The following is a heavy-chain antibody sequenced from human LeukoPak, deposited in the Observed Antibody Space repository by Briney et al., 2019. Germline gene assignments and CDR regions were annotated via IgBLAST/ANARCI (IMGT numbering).Heavy chain of an antibody. CDR3: ASRPQDGHDPAENFDY. J-gene: IGHJ4*02. CDR1: GYTFTGYY. Sequence: ASVKVSCKASGYTFTGYYMHWVRQAPGQGLEWMGWINPNSGGTNYAQKFQGRVTMTRDTSIGTVYMELSRLRSDDTAVYYCASRPQDGHDPAENFDYWGQGTLVTVSS. D-gene: IGHD4-17*01. CDR2: INPNSGGT. V-gene: IGHV1-2*02.